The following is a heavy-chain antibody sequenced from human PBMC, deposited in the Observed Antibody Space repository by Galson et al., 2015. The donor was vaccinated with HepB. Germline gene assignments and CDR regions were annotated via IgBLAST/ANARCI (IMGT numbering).Heavy chain of an antibody. J-gene: IGHJ4*02. CDR3: AKDESSWYIPLGGY. Sequence: SLRLSCAASGFTFSSYGMHWVRQAPGKGLEWVAVISYDGSNKYYADSVKGRFTISRDNSKNTLYLQMNSLRAEDTAVYYCAKDESSWYIPLGGYWGQGTLVTVSS. V-gene: IGHV3-30*18. D-gene: IGHD6-13*01. CDR1: GFTFSSYG. CDR2: ISYDGSNK.